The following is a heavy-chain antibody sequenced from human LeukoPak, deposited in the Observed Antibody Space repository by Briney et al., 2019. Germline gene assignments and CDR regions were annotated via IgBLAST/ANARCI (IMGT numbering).Heavy chain of an antibody. CDR3: ARAQTTHFDY. Sequence: PSETLSLTCTVSGGSISSGSYYWSWFRQPAGKGLEWIGRIYTSGSTNYNPSLKSRVTISVDTSKNQFSLKLSSVTAADTAVYYCARAQTTHFDYWGQGTLVTVSS. CDR2: IYTSGST. D-gene: IGHD1-7*01. CDR1: GGSISSGSYY. V-gene: IGHV4-61*02. J-gene: IGHJ4*02.